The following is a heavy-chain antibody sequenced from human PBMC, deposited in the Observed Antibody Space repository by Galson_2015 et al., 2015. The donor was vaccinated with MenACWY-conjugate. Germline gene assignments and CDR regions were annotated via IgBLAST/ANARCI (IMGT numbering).Heavy chain of an antibody. CDR2: IYHSGST. J-gene: IGHJ4*02. D-gene: IGHD3-10*01. CDR1: GGSISINYW. CDR3: ARGNYYVSGTYYKSANFDY. V-gene: IGHV4-4*02. Sequence: TCAVSGGSISINYWWTWVRQPPGKGLEWIGEIYHSGSTNYNPSLKSRLTVSVDKSKNQFSLKLSSVTAADTAVYYCARGNYYVSGTYYKSANFDYWGQGSLVTVSS.